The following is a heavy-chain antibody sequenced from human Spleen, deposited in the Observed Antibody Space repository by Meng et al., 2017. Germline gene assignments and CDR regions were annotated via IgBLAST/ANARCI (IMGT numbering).Heavy chain of an antibody. J-gene: IGHJ5*02. CDR2: MYHTGSP. D-gene: IGHD6-6*01. V-gene: IGHV4-34*01. CDR1: GGSFSDYY. CDR3: ARVGGGSSSFFWFDP. Sequence: QVRLKRWGAGLLRPSETLAPSCVVSGGSFSDYYWSWIRQPPGKGLEWIGEMYHTGSPNYNPSLKSRVTFSVDKSKNEFSLKLSSVTAADTAVYYCARVGGGSSSFFWFDPWGQGTLVTVSS.